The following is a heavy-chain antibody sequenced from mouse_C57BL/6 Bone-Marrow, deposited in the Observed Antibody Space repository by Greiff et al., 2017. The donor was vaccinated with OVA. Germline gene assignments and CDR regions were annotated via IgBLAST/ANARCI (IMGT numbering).Heavy chain of an antibody. CDR3: TIYYGNYEAMDY. CDR1: GFNIKDDY. D-gene: IGHD2-1*01. CDR2: IDPENGDT. V-gene: IGHV14-4*01. Sequence: VQLKQSGAELVRPGASVKLSCTASGFNIKDDYMHWVKQRPEQGLEWIGWIDPENGDTEYASKFQGKATITADTSSNTAYLQLSSLTSEDTAVYYCTIYYGNYEAMDYWGQGTSVTVSS. J-gene: IGHJ4*01.